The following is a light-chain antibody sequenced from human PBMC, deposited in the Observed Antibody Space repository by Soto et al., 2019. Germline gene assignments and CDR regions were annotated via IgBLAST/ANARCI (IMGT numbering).Light chain of an antibody. Sequence: SDELTQPPSVSVAPGKTARITCEGNNIGGKSVHWYQLKPGQAPVLIIYNDGDRPSGIPERFSGSNSGNTATLTVSWVEAGDEADYYCQVWGSNADPYVVFGGGTKLTVL. CDR1: NIGGKS. V-gene: IGLV3-21*04. J-gene: IGLJ2*01. CDR3: QVWGSNADPYVV. CDR2: NDG.